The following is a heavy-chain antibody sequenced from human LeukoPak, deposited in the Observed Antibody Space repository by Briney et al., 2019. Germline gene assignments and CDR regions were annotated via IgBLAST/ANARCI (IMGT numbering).Heavy chain of an antibody. CDR3: ARGSLGPRLNV. CDR2: VNQSGST. Sequence: SETLSLTCAVYGASFSRDYWSWIRQPPGKGLEWIGEVNQSGSTKYNPSLKSRVTISVDTSKNQFSLKLSSVTAADTAVYYCARGSLGPRLNVWGQGTLVTVSS. D-gene: IGHD1-1*01. V-gene: IGHV4-34*01. J-gene: IGHJ4*02. CDR1: GASFSRDY.